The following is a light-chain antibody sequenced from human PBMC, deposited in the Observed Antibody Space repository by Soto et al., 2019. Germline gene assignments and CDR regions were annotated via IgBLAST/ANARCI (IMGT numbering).Light chain of an antibody. CDR3: QQSYSTPIT. J-gene: IGKJ5*01. CDR2: AAS. CDR1: QGISRW. V-gene: IGKV1-12*01. Sequence: DIQMTQFPSSVSASVGGRVTITGRASQGISRWLAWYKQKLGKAPKIMIYAASSLQSGVPSRFSGRGSGTDFTLTISSLKPEDFETYYCQQSYSTPITFGQGTRLEIK.